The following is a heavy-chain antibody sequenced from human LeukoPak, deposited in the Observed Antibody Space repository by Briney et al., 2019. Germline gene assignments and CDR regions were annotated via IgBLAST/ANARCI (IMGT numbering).Heavy chain of an antibody. CDR1: GGTFSSYT. CDR3: AREVAGYNQHFDY. Sequence: SVKVSCKASGGTFSSYTISWVRQAPGQGLEWMGRIIPILGIANYAQKFQGRVTITADKSTSTAYMELSSLRSEDTAVYYCAREVAGYNQHFDYWGQGTLVTVSS. D-gene: IGHD5-24*01. CDR2: IIPILGIA. J-gene: IGHJ4*02. V-gene: IGHV1-69*04.